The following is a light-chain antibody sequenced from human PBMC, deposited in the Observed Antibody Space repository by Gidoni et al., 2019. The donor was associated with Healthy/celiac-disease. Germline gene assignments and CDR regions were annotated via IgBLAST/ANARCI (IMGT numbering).Light chain of an antibody. CDR1: QSLLHSNGYNY. CDR2: LGS. Sequence: IVMTQSPLSLSVTPGEPASISCRSSQSLLHSNGYNYLDWYLQKPGQSPQLLIYLGSSRASGVPDRFSGSGSGTDFTLKISRVEAEDVGVYYCMQALQTPRTFGQGTKVEIK. J-gene: IGKJ1*01. CDR3: MQALQTPRT. V-gene: IGKV2-28*01.